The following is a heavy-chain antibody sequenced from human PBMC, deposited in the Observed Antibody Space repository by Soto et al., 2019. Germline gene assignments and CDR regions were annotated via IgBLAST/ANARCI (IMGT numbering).Heavy chain of an antibody. Sequence: QVHLVQSGAEVKKPGASVKVSCKGSGYAFTTYGITWVRQAPGQGLEWMGWISAHNGNTNYAQKLQGRVTVTRDTSTSTAYLALRSLRANDTAVYYCARGRYGDYWGQGDLVTVSS. V-gene: IGHV1-18*01. D-gene: IGHD1-1*01. CDR1: GYAFTTYG. CDR2: ISAHNGNT. CDR3: ARGRYGDY. J-gene: IGHJ4*02.